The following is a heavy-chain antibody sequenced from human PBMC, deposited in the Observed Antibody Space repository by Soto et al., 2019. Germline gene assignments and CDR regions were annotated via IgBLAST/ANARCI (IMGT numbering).Heavy chain of an antibody. J-gene: IGHJ4*02. D-gene: IGHD3-10*02. Sequence: QLQLQEPGPGLVKPSETLSLTCTVSGGSISSSSYYWGWIRQPPGKGLEWIGSIYYSGSTYYNPSPKSRVPIYVDTSKNQFSRKLSSVTAADSAVYDCARHDAGTMSGTPDWGQGTLVTVSS. V-gene: IGHV4-39*01. CDR2: IYYSGST. CDR3: ARHDAGTMSGTPD. CDR1: GGSISSSSYY.